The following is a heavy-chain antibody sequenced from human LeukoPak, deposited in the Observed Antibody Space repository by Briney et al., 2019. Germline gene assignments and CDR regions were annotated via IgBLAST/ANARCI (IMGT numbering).Heavy chain of an antibody. D-gene: IGHD4-23*01. CDR3: ARGDGGNIFDY. CDR2: IYYSGST. CDR1: GGSISSYY. J-gene: IGHJ4*02. Sequence: SETLPLTCTVSGGSISSYYWSWIRQPPGKGLEWIGYIYYSGSTNYNPSLKSRVTISVDTSKNQFSLKLSSVTAADTAVYYCARGDGGNIFDYWGQGTLVTVSS. V-gene: IGHV4-59*01.